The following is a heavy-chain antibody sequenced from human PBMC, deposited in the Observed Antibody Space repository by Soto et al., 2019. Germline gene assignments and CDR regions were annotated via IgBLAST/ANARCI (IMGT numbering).Heavy chain of an antibody. CDR3: ARDPQDYYGSGSYFHY. V-gene: IGHV3-30-3*01. D-gene: IGHD3-10*01. CDR1: GFTFSSYA. Sequence: QVQLVESGGGVLQPGRSLRLSCAASGFTFSSYAMHWVRQAPGKGLEWVAVISYDGSNKYYADSVKGRFTISRDNSKNTLYLQMNSLRAEDTAVYYCARDPQDYYGSGSYFHYWGQGTLVTVSS. CDR2: ISYDGSNK. J-gene: IGHJ4*02.